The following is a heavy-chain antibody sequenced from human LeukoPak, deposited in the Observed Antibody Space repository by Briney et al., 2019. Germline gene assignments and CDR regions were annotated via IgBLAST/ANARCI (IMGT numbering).Heavy chain of an antibody. Sequence: SETLSLTCAVSGYCISSGYYWGWIRQPPGKGLEWIGSIYHSGSTYYNPSLKSRVTISVDTSKNQFSLKLSSVTAADTTVYYCAREVAGSENWYFDLWGRGTLVTVSS. J-gene: IGHJ2*01. V-gene: IGHV4-38-2*02. D-gene: IGHD6-19*01. CDR1: GYCISSGYY. CDR3: AREVAGSENWYFDL. CDR2: IYHSGST.